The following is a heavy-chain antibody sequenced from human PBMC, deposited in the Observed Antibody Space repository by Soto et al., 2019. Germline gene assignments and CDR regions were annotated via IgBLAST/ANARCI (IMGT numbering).Heavy chain of an antibody. CDR1: RFIFSDYA. D-gene: IGHD6-13*01. Sequence: QVQLVESGGGVVQPGRSLRLSCAASRFIFSDYAMHWVRQAPGKGLGGVAVISYGGDNKYYAESVRGRFAISRDNLKNTLYLQMNSLNPEDTAVYHCAKARHSTSWYGVEADFWGQGTLVTVSS. CDR3: AKARHSTSWYGVEADF. J-gene: IGHJ4*02. CDR2: ISYGGDNK. V-gene: IGHV3-30*09.